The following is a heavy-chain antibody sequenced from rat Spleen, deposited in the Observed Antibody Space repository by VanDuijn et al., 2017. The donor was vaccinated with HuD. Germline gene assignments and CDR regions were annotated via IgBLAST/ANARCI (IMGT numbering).Heavy chain of an antibody. J-gene: IGHJ3*01. CDR1: GFTFSNYY. CDR3: TRAPFAY. D-gene: IGHD3-1*01. CDR2: ITNTGGST. Sequence: EVQLVESGGGLVQPGRSMKLSCVVSGFTFSNYYMAWVRQAPTKGLEWVASITNTGGSTYYPDSVKGRFTISRDNAKSTLYLQMNSLRSEDTATYYCTRAPFAYWGQGTLVTVSS. V-gene: IGHV5-25*01.